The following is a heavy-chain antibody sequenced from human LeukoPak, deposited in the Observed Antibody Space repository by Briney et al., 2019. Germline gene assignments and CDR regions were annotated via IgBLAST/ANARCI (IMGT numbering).Heavy chain of an antibody. CDR2: MNPNSGNT. D-gene: IGHD3-10*01. Sequence: ASVKVSSKASGYTFTSYDINWVRQAPGQGLEWMGWMNPNSGNTGYAQKFQGRVTMTRDTSISTAYMELSSLRSEDTAVYYCARPTGAGSAFDIWGQGTMVTVSS. CDR3: ARPTGAGSAFDI. V-gene: IGHV1-8*01. CDR1: GYTFTSYD. J-gene: IGHJ3*02.